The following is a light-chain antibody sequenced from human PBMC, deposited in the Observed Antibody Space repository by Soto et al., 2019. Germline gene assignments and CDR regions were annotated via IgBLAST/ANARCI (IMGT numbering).Light chain of an antibody. Sequence: EIVMTQSPATLSVSPGERASLSCRASHSVISNLAWYQQKPGQARSPRIYGAFTRATGIPARFSGTGSGTEFTLTISSLQSEDFEIYYCQQYTDWPLTFGQVTKVDIK. CDR2: GAF. V-gene: IGKV3-15*01. CDR1: HSVISN. CDR3: QQYTDWPLT. J-gene: IGKJ1*01.